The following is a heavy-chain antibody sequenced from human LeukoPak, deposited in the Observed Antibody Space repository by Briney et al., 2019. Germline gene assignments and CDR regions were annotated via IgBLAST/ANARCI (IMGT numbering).Heavy chain of an antibody. J-gene: IGHJ4*02. CDR1: GFTFSSYE. Sequence: GGSLRLSCAASGFTFSSYEMNWVRQAPGKELEWVANIKQDGSERYYVDSVKGRFTISRDNAKNSLYLQMNSLRAEDTAVYYCAKGGRAARPNPFDYWGQGTLVTVSS. V-gene: IGHV3-7*03. D-gene: IGHD6-6*01. CDR3: AKGGRAARPNPFDY. CDR2: IKQDGSER.